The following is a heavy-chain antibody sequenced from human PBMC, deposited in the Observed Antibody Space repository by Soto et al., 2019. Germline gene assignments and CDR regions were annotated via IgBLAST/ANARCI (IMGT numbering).Heavy chain of an antibody. V-gene: IGHV4-59*08. CDR3: ARAPMVRGVISRVAFAY. Sequence: PSETLSLTCTVSGGSISSYYWSWIRQPPGKGLEWIGYIYYSGSTNYNPSLKSRVTISVDTSKNQFSLKLSSVTAADTAVYYCARAPMVRGVISRVAFAYWGLGTLVTVSS. D-gene: IGHD3-10*01. CDR1: GGSISSYY. J-gene: IGHJ4*02. CDR2: IYYSGST.